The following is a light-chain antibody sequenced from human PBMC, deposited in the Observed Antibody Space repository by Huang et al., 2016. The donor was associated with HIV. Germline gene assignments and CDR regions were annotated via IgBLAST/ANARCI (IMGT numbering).Light chain of an antibody. CDR2: DAS. V-gene: IGKV3-15*01. Sequence: EIVMTQSPATLSVSPGERVTLSCRASQSISYNLAWYQQKPGQAPTLLIYDASTRATGIPARFSGGGSGTEFTLTISSLQSEDCAVYSCQQYNNWPLTFGGGTKVEIK. CDR3: QQYNNWPLT. CDR1: QSISYN. J-gene: IGKJ4*01.